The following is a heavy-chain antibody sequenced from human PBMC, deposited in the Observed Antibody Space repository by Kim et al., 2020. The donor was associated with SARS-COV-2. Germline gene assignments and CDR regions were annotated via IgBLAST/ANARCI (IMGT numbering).Heavy chain of an antibody. CDR1: GGSFSGYY. CDR3: ARGSPYYYGSGSYGY. V-gene: IGHV4-34*01. Sequence: SETLSLTCAVYGGSFSGYYWSWIRQPPGKGLEWIGEINHSGRTNYNPSLKSRVTISVDTSKNQFSLKLSSVTAADTAVYYRARGSPYYYGSGSYGYWGQGTLVTVSS. J-gene: IGHJ4*02. CDR2: INHSGRT. D-gene: IGHD3-10*01.